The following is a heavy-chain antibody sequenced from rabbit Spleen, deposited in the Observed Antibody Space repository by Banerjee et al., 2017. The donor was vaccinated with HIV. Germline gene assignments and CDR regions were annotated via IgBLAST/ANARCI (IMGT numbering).Heavy chain of an antibody. D-gene: IGHD4-1*01. V-gene: IGHV1S40*01. CDR3: ARDDALTHSYAFNL. Sequence: LVESGGGLVKPGASLTLTCTASGFSFSSGYDMCWVRQAPGKGLEWIACIDTSYGDTDYANWPKGRFTISKTSSTTVTLQMTSLTAADTATYFCARDDALTHSYAFNLWGQGTLVTVS. J-gene: IGHJ4*01. CDR2: IDTSYGDT. CDR1: GFSFSSGYD.